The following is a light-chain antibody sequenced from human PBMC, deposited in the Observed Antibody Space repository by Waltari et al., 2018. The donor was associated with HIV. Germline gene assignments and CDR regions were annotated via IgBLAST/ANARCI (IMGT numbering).Light chain of an antibody. Sequence: QSALTQPASVSGSPGQSRTISCTWTSNDVGRSNSVSWHQQHPGEAPKLIIHDVSDWPSGISNRFSGSKSGNTASLTISGLQTEDEADYYCSSYTSSTTYVFGTGTRVTVL. V-gene: IGLV2-14*03. J-gene: IGLJ1*01. CDR2: DVS. CDR3: SSYTSSTTYV. CDR1: SNDVGRSNS.